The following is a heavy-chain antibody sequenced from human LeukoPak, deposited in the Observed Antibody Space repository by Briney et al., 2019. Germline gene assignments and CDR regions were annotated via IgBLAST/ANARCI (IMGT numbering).Heavy chain of an antibody. D-gene: IGHD6-19*01. J-gene: IGHJ4*02. V-gene: IGHV3-11*05. CDR2: ISSSSSYT. Sequence: GGSLRLSCAASGFTFSSYAMSWVRQAPGKGLEWVSYISSSSSYTNYADSVKGRFTISRDNAKNSLYLQMNSLRAEDTAVYYCARGFVGSGWYGIDLPFDYWGQGTLVTVSS. CDR1: GFTFSSYA. CDR3: ARGFVGSGWYGIDLPFDY.